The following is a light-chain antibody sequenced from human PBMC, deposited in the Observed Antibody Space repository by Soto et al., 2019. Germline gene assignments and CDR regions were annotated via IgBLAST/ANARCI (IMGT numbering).Light chain of an antibody. Sequence: EIVLTQPPCTLSLSPGERATLSCRASQSVSSSYLAWYQQRPGQAPRLLIYAASSRATGIPDRFSGSGSGTDFTLTISRLEPEDFAVYYCQQYGTSPTFGQGTRLEIK. CDR1: QSVSSSY. J-gene: IGKJ5*01. V-gene: IGKV3-20*01. CDR2: AAS. CDR3: QQYGTSPT.